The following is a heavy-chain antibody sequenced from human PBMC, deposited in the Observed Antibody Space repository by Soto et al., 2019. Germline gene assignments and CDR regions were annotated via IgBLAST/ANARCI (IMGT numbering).Heavy chain of an antibody. D-gene: IGHD6-25*01. J-gene: IGHJ3*02. CDR3: ARHTRLYSSDFDI. CDR2: IFTNDEK. Sequence: QVTLKESGPVLVKPTEALTLTCTVSGFSLSNARMGVCWIRQPPGTALEWLAHIFTNDEKSYSTSLKNRPTISKDTSKSQVVRTMTNMDPVDTATYYCARHTRLYSSDFDIWGQGTMVTVSS. CDR1: GFSLSNARMG. V-gene: IGHV2-26*01.